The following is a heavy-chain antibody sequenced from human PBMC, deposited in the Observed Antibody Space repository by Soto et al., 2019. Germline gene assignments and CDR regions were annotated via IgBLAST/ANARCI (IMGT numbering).Heavy chain of an antibody. J-gene: IGHJ4*02. CDR3: ARVSATGWNVNCRDYFEY. Sequence: SLRLSCAASGFTFSNYYMSWIRQAPGKGLEWVSDISSRFLTIHYAESVKGRFTISRDNAKNSLFLQMNSLSAEDTPAHYCARVSATGWNVNCRDYFEYWDQGALVTVSS. V-gene: IGHV3-11*01. CDR2: ISSRFLTI. D-gene: IGHD1-1*01. CDR1: GFTFSNYY.